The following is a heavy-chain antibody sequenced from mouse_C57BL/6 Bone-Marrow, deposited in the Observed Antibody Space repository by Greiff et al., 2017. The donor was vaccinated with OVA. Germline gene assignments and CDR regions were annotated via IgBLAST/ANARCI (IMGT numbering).Heavy chain of an antibody. CDR1: GFNIKNTY. V-gene: IGHV14-3*01. CDR3: ARSGYYYYGSSPYYFDY. Sequence: VQLQQSVAELVRPGASVKLSCTASGFNIKNTYMHWVKQRPEQGLEWIGRIDPANGNTKYAPKFQGKATITADTSSNTAYLQLSSLTSEDTAIYYCARSGYYYYGSSPYYFDYWGQGTTLTVSS. J-gene: IGHJ2*01. D-gene: IGHD1-1*01. CDR2: IDPANGNT.